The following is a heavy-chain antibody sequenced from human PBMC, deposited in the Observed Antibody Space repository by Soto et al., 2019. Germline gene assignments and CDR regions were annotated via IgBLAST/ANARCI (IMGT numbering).Heavy chain of an antibody. CDR2: INHNGST. V-gene: IGHV4-34*01. Sequence: QVQLQQWGAGLLKPSETLSLTCAIYGGSFSNYYWNWIRQPPGKGLEWMGKINHNGSTNYSPSLKSRLTISVDTSKNQFSLKLISVTVADTAVYFCGRGRGYSNACGSYYSGMDVWGQGTTVTVSS. D-gene: IGHD6-19*01. CDR1: GGSFSNYY. J-gene: IGHJ6*02. CDR3: GRGRGYSNACGSYYSGMDV.